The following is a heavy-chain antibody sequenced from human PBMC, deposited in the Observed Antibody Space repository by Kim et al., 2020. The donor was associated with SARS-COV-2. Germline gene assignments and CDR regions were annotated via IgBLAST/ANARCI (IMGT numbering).Heavy chain of an antibody. J-gene: IGHJ4*02. Sequence: GVSLRLSCAASGFTFSSYAMHWVRQAPGKGLDWVAVISYDGSNKYYAASVKGRFTISRDNSKNTLYLQMNSLRAEDTAVYCCARGGFNWNGNYFDYWGQGTLVTVSS. CDR1: GFTFSSYA. D-gene: IGHD1-20*01. V-gene: IGHV3-30*04. CDR3: ARGGFNWNGNYFDY. CDR2: ISYDGSNK.